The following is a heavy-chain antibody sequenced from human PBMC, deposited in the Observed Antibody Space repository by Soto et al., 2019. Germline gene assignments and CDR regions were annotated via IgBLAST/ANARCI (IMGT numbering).Heavy chain of an antibody. CDR1: GGTFSSYA. J-gene: IGHJ6*03. CDR2: IIPIFGTA. V-gene: IGHV1-69*06. Sequence: ASVKVSCKASGGTFSSYAISWVRQAPGQGLEWMGGIIPIFGTANYAQKFQGRVTITADKSTSTAYMELSSLRSEDTAVYYCAREGNTSYYYYYYYMDVWGKGTTVTVSS. CDR3: AREGNTSYYYYYYYMDV. D-gene: IGHD2-2*01.